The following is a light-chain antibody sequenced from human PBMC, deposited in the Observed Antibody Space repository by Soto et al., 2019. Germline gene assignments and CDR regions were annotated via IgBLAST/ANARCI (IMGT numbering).Light chain of an antibody. CDR3: QQYGSSPRT. Sequence: IVLTQSPGTLSLSPGERATLSCRASQSVSSSYLAWYQQKPGQAPRLLIYGASSRATGIPDRFSGSGSGTDFTLTISRLEPEDFAVYDGQQYGSSPRTVGQGTKVDIK. CDR2: GAS. CDR1: QSVSSSY. V-gene: IGKV3-20*01. J-gene: IGKJ1*01.